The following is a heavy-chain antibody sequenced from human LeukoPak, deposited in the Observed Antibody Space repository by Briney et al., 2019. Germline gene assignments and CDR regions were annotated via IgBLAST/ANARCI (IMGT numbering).Heavy chain of an antibody. V-gene: IGHV3-7*03. D-gene: IGHD6-13*01. J-gene: IGHJ4*02. CDR1: GFTFSSYW. CDR3: AKDLVAAAEYYFDY. CDR2: IKQDGSEK. Sequence: GGSLRLSCAASGFTFSSYWMSWVRQAPGKGLEWVANIKQDGSEKYYVDSVKGRFTISRDNSKNTLYLQMNSLRAEDTAVYYCAKDLVAAAEYYFDYWGQGTLVTVSS.